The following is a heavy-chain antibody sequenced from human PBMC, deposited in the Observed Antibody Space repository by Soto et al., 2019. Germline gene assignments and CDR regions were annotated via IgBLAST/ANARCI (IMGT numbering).Heavy chain of an antibody. D-gene: IGHD2-15*01. CDR2: IWYDGSNK. J-gene: IGHJ4*02. CDR3: ARERCSGGSCYVDYYDSSGYWYYFDY. CDR1: GFTFSSYG. V-gene: IGHV3-33*01. Sequence: QVQLVESGGGVVQPGRSLRLSCEASGFTFSSYGMHWVRQAPGKGLEWVAVIWYDGSNKYYADSVKGRFTISRENCKNTLYLQMNSLRAEDTAVYYCARERCSGGSCYVDYYDSSGYWYYFDYWGQGTLVTVSS.